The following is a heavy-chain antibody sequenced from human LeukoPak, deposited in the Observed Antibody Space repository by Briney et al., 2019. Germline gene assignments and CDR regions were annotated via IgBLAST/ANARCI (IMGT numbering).Heavy chain of an antibody. CDR3: ARDRMVRGVIKAPYGMDV. CDR1: GYTFTSYA. Sequence: ASVKVSCKASGYTFTSYAMHWVRQAPGQRLEWMGWINAGNGNTKYSQKFQGRVTITRDTSASTAYMELSSLRSEDTAVHYCARDRMVRGVIKAPYGMDVWGQGTTVTVSS. J-gene: IGHJ6*02. D-gene: IGHD3-10*01. V-gene: IGHV1-3*01. CDR2: INAGNGNT.